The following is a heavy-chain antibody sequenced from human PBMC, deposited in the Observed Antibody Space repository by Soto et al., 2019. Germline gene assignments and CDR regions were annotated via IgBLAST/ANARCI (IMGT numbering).Heavy chain of an antibody. V-gene: IGHV3-21*01. CDR2: ISSSSSYI. J-gene: IGHJ4*02. CDR1: GFTFSSYS. Sequence: GGSLRLSCAASGFTFSSYSMSWVRQAPGKGLEWVSSISSSSSYIYYADSVKGRFTISRDNAKNSLYLKMNSLRAEDTAVYYCARESGKANDYWGQGTLVTVSS. CDR3: ARESGKANDY.